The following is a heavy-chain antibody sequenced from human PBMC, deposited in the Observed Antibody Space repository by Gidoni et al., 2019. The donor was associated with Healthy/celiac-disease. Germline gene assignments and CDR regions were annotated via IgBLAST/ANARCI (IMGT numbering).Heavy chain of an antibody. Sequence: QVQLVESGGCVVQPGRSLRLSCAASGFTFRSSGLHWVRQAPGKGLEWVAVIWYDGSNKYYADSVKGRFTISRDNSKNTLYLQMNSLRAEDTAVYYCARYRGDILTGYTSNDAFDIWGQGTMVTVSS. CDR3: ARYRGDILTGYTSNDAFDI. CDR2: IWYDGSNK. V-gene: IGHV3-33*01. CDR1: GFTFRSSG. J-gene: IGHJ3*02. D-gene: IGHD3-9*01.